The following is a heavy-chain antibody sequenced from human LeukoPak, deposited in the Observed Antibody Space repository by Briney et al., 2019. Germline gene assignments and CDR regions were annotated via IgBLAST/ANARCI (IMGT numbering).Heavy chain of an antibody. J-gene: IGHJ3*02. D-gene: IGHD2/OR15-2a*01. CDR1: GGSISSGDYY. CDR3: ARAGMASYFSAFDI. CDR2: IYYSGST. Sequence: PSETLSLTCTVSGGSISSGDYYWSWIRQPPGKGLEWIGYIYYSGSTYYNPSLKSRVTISVDTSKNQFSLKLSSVTAADTAVYYCARAGMASYFSAFDIWGQGTMVTVSS. V-gene: IGHV4-30-4*01.